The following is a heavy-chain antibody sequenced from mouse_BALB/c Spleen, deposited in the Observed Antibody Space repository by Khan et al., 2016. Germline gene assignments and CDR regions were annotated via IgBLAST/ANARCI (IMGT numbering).Heavy chain of an antibody. Sequence: VQLKQSGPGLVQPSQSLSITCTVSGFSLTSNGVHWVRQSPGKGLEWLGVIWSGGSTDYNAAFISRLSISKDNSKSQVFFKMNSLQADDTAIYXWARKWCYFHYHCALDHWGQGTSITVSS. CDR1: GFSLTSNG. J-gene: IGHJ4*01. CDR3: ARKWCYFHYHCALDH. D-gene: IGHD1-2*01. V-gene: IGHV2-2*01. CDR2: IWSGGST.